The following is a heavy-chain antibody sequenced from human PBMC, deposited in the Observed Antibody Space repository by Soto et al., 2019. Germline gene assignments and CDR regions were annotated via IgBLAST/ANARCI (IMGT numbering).Heavy chain of an antibody. J-gene: IGHJ4*02. D-gene: IGHD2-15*01. CDR1: GFTFSTYG. V-gene: IGHV3-33*01. CDR2: VWSDGSKK. CDR3: VRVFDTYSFDL. Sequence: QVQVVESGGGVVQPGRSLRLSCAASGFTFSTYGMHWVRQAPGKGLEWVALVWSDGSKKYYADSVKGGYTISRDNSRDTLHLQMNILRAEDTAVYYCVRVFDTYSFDLWGQGTLVTVST.